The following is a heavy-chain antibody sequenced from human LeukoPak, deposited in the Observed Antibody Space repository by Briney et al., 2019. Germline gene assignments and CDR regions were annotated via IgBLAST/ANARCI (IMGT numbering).Heavy chain of an antibody. D-gene: IGHD6-13*01. CDR1: GGSISSSNW. V-gene: IGHV4-4*02. CDR2: IYHSGST. CDR3: ARDIAAASDAFDI. Sequence: PSETLSLTCAVSGGSISSSNWWSWVRQAPGKGLEWIGEIYHSGSTNYNPSFKSRVTISVDKSKNQFSLKLSSVTAADTAVYYCARDIAAASDAFDIWGQGTMVTVSS. J-gene: IGHJ3*02.